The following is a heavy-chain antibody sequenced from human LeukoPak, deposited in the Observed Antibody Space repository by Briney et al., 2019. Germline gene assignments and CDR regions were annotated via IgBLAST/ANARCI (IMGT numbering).Heavy chain of an antibody. J-gene: IGHJ4*02. Sequence: GGSLRLSCAASGFTFSSYWMHWVRQAPGKGLVWVSRINSDGSSTSYADSVKGRFTISRDNSKNTLYLQMNSLRAEDTAVYFCAKAAVTATDYFDYWGQGTLVTVSS. V-gene: IGHV3-74*01. CDR1: GFTFSSYW. D-gene: IGHD2-21*02. CDR2: INSDGSST. CDR3: AKAAVTATDYFDY.